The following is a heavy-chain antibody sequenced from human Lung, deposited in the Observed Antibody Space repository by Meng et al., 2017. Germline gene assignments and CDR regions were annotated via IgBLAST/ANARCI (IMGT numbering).Heavy chain of an antibody. CDR3: ARNNYGDYYFDY. CDR1: GFTFSRNA. V-gene: IGHV3-30*01. J-gene: IGHJ4*02. CDR2: ISYDGSNQ. D-gene: IGHD4-17*01. Sequence: GVSGGGVVQPGRPLRLSCAASGFTFSRNAMHSVRQARGKGLEWVAAISYDGSNQHYADSVKGRFTISRDNSENTLYLQMNSLRAEDTAVYYCARNNYGDYYFDYWGQGTLVTVSS.